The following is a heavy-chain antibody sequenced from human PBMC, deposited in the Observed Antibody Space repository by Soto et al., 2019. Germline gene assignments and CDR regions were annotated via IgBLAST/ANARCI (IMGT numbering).Heavy chain of an antibody. D-gene: IGHD3-10*01. Sequence: QVQLQESGPGLVKPSQTLSLTCTVSGGSISSGGYYWSWIRQHPGKGLEWIGYIYYSGSTYYNPSLKRRVTISVDTSKNQFSLKLSSVTAADTAVYSCARRYYGSGNLLSWFDPWGQGTLVTVSS. CDR3: ARRYYGSGNLLSWFDP. CDR1: GGSISSGGYY. J-gene: IGHJ5*02. V-gene: IGHV4-31*03. CDR2: IYYSGST.